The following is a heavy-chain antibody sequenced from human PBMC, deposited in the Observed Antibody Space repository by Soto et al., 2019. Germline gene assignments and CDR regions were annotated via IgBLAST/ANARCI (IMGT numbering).Heavy chain of an antibody. Sequence: EVQLVESGGDLVQPGGSLRLSCAASGFTFSRYSMNWVRQAPGKGLEWVSYISSSSSTIYYADSVKGRFTVSRDHAKKWVYLQMNSLRAEDTAVYYCARDRYYSDSSGYYGDYWGQGTLVTVSS. D-gene: IGHD3-22*01. CDR3: ARDRYYSDSSGYYGDY. CDR1: GFTFSRYS. CDR2: ISSSSSTI. V-gene: IGHV3-48*01. J-gene: IGHJ4*02.